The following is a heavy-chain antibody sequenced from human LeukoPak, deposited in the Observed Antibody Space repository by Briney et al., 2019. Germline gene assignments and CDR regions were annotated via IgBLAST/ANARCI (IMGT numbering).Heavy chain of an antibody. CDR1: GGSFSGYY. Sequence: SETLSLTCAVYGGSFSGYYWSWIRQPPGKGLEWIGEINHSGSTNYNPSLKSRVTISVDTSKNQFSLKLSSVTAADTAVYYCARGITGSGSINPGFDYWGQGTLVTVYS. V-gene: IGHV4-34*01. CDR3: ARGITGSGSINPGFDY. CDR2: INHSGST. J-gene: IGHJ4*02. D-gene: IGHD3-22*01.